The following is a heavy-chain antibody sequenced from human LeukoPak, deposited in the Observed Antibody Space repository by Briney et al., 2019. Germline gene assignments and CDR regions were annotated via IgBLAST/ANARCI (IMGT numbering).Heavy chain of an antibody. CDR2: ISWNSGSI. V-gene: IGHV3-9*01. CDR3: TRDLMDYDVSTGLHHYYMDV. CDR1: GFTFDDYA. Sequence: GRSLRLSCAASGFTFDDYAMHWVRQAPGKGLEWVSGISWNSGSIGYADSVKGRFTISRDNAKNTLYLQMNTLRVEDTAVYYCTRDLMDYDVSTGLHHYYMDVWGQGTTVTVSS. D-gene: IGHD3-9*01. J-gene: IGHJ6*02.